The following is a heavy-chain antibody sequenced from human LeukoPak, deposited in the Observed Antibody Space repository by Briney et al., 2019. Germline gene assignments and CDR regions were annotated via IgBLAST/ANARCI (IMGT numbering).Heavy chain of an antibody. CDR3: ASLDLEREVVNDY. D-gene: IGHD2-15*01. Sequence: GASVKVSCKASGYTFTSYGISWVRQAPGQGLEWMGIINPSGGSTSYAQKFQGRVTMTRDTSTSTVYMELSSLRSEDTAVYYCASLDLEREVVNDYWGQGTLVTVSS. CDR1: GYTFTSYG. CDR2: INPSGGST. J-gene: IGHJ4*02. V-gene: IGHV1-46*01.